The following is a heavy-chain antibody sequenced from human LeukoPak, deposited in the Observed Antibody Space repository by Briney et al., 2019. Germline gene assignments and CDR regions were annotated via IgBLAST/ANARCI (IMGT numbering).Heavy chain of an antibody. D-gene: IGHD3-22*01. Sequence: PETLSLTCTVSSGSISSYYGSWIRQPAGKGLEWIGRLYTSGSTNYNPSLRSRVTMSVDMSKNQFSLKLTSMTAAYATAYYCARGASTRYYYGWGQRTLVTASS. CDR3: ARGASTRYYYG. CDR2: LYTSGST. J-gene: IGHJ4*02. CDR1: SGSISSYY. V-gene: IGHV4-4*07.